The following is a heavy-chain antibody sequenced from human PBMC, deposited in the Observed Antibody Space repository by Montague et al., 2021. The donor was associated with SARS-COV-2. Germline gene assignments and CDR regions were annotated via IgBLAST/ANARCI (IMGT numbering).Heavy chain of an antibody. D-gene: IGHD6-13*01. J-gene: IGHJ5*02. CDR1: GGSISSSSYY. CDR2: IYYSGST. CDR3: ARKEMKYSSIWSTGGNWFDR. Sequence: SETLSLTCTVSGGSISSSSYYWGWIRQPPGKGLEWIGSIYYSGSTYYNPSLKSRVSISVDTSKNQFSLKLSSVTAADTAVYYCARKEMKYSSIWSTGGNWFDRWGQGTLVTVSS. V-gene: IGHV4-39*01.